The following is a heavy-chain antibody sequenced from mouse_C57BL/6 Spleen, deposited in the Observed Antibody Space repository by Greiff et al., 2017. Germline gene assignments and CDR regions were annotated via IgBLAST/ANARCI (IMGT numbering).Heavy chain of an antibody. J-gene: IGHJ2*01. V-gene: IGHV5-6*02. D-gene: IGHD2-2*01. Sequence: EVKLEESGGDLVKPGGSLKLSCAASGFTFSSYGMSWVRQTPDKRLEWVATISSGGSYTYYPDSVKGRFTISRDNAKNTLYLQMSSLKSEDTAMYYCARHKEGWFRDLDYWGQGTTLTVSS. CDR3: ARHKEGWFRDLDY. CDR1: GFTFSSYG. CDR2: ISSGGSYT.